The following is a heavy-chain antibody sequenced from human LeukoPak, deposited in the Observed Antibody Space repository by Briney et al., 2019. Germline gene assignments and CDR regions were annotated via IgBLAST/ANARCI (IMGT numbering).Heavy chain of an antibody. V-gene: IGHV3-48*02. Sequence: PGGSLRLSCAASGFTFSTYNMNWVRQAPGKGLEWVSHISSSISSIHYADSVRGRFTISRDNAKNSLYLQINSPRDEDTAVYYCARAFYGDYGMDVWGQGTTVTVSS. CDR1: GFTFSTYN. CDR2: ISSSISSI. CDR3: ARAFYGDYGMDV. J-gene: IGHJ6*02. D-gene: IGHD4-17*01.